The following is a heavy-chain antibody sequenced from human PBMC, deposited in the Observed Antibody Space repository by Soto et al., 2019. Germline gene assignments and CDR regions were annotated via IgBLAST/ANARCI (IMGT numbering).Heavy chain of an antibody. CDR3: ARGNIAVAGKDYYYGMDV. CDR2: IYYSGST. Sequence: QVQLQESGPGLVKPSETLSLTCTVSGGSISSYYWSWIRQPPGKGLEWIGYIYYSGSTNYNPSLKSRVTISVDTSKNQFSLKLSSVTAADTAVYYCARGNIAVAGKDYYYGMDVWGQGTTVTVSS. D-gene: IGHD6-19*01. V-gene: IGHV4-59*01. CDR1: GGSISSYY. J-gene: IGHJ6*02.